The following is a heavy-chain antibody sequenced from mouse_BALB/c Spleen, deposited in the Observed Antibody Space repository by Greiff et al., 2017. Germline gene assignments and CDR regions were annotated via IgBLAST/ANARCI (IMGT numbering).Heavy chain of an antibody. D-gene: IGHD2-3*01. CDR1: GFSLTSYG. Sequence: VKVVESGPGLVAPSQSLSITCTVSGFSLTSYGVHWVRQPPGKGLEWLGVIWAGGSTNYNSALMSRLSISKDTSKSQVFLKMNSLQTDDTAMYYCARVGYSYAMDYWGRGTSVTVSS. V-gene: IGHV2-9*02. CDR2: IWAGGST. CDR3: ARVGYSYAMDY. J-gene: IGHJ4*01.